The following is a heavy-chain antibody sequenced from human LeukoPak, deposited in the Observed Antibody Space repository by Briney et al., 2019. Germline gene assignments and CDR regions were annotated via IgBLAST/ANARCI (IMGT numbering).Heavy chain of an antibody. Sequence: PGGSLRLSCAASGFTFSSYAMHWVRQAPGKGLEWVALISYDGSVKYFGDSVTGRFTISRDNSMNTLFLQMNMLRGDDTAVYYCGKESDSSGCNWIDAWGEGSLVTVSS. J-gene: IGHJ5*02. CDR2: ISYDGSVK. CDR3: GKESDSSGCNWIDA. CDR1: GFTFSSYA. D-gene: IGHD6-19*01. V-gene: IGHV3-30*18.